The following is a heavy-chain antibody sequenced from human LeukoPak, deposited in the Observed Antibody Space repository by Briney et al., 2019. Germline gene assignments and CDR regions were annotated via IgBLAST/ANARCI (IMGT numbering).Heavy chain of an antibody. CDR2: IYTSGST. CDR1: GGSISSYL. CDR3: ARDGGIVVPTAPAAFDI. Sequence: PSETLSLTCTVSGGSISSYLWTWIRQPAGKGLEWIGRIYTSGSTNYNPSLRSRVTMSADTSKNQFSLKLRSVTAADTAVYYCARDGGIVVPTAPAAFDIWGRGTVVTVSS. J-gene: IGHJ3*02. V-gene: IGHV4-4*07. D-gene: IGHD2-2*01.